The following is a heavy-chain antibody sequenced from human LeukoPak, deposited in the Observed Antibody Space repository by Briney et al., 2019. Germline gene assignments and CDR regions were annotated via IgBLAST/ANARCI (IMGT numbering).Heavy chain of an antibody. Sequence: GGSLRLSCAASGFTFSSYAMSWVRQAPGKGLEWVSAISGSGGSTYYADSVKGLFTISRDNSKNTLYLQMNSLRAEDTAVYYCAKADGSRTYYNGYFDYWGQGTLVTVSS. CDR3: AKADGSRTYYNGYFDY. J-gene: IGHJ4*02. CDR2: ISGSGGST. CDR1: GFTFSSYA. D-gene: IGHD3-10*01. V-gene: IGHV3-23*01.